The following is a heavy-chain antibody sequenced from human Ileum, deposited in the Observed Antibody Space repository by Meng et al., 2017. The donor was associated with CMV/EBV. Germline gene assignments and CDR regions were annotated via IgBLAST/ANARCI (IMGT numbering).Heavy chain of an antibody. D-gene: IGHD2-2*01. V-gene: IGHV1-2*02. CDR3: ARDRGLYCSSTSCYVRTFAFDY. J-gene: IGHJ4*02. Sequence: YYMHWVGQAPGQGLEWMGWINPNRGGTNYAQKFQGRVTMTRDTSISTAYMELSRLRSDDTAVYYCARDRGLYCSSTSCYVRTFAFDYWGQGTLVTVSS. CDR2: INPNRGGT. CDR1: YY.